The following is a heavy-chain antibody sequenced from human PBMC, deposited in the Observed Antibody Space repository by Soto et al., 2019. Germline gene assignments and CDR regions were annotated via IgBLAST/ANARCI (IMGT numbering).Heavy chain of an antibody. V-gene: IGHV3-30*18. Sequence: QVQLVESGGGVVQPGRSLRLSCAASGFPFSSYGMHWVRQAPGKGLEWVALIPYDGSKKYHADSVKGRFTISRDNSKKMLYLQMNSLRAEDTAVYYCANTLSTVDYDMDVWGQGTTVIVSS. J-gene: IGHJ6*02. CDR3: ANTLSTVDYDMDV. D-gene: IGHD4-17*01. CDR2: IPYDGSKK. CDR1: GFPFSSYG.